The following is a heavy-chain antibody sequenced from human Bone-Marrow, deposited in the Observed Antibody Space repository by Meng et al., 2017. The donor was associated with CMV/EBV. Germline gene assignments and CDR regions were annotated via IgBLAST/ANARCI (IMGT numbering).Heavy chain of an antibody. CDR3: ARDGPDIVVVPAAMSVWFDP. Sequence: SYTISWVRQAPGQGLEWMGRIIPILGIAKYAQKFQGRVTITADKSTSTAYMELSSLRSEDTAVYYCARDGPDIVVVPAAMSVWFDPWGQGTLVTVSS. D-gene: IGHD2-2*01. CDR1: SYT. CDR2: IIPILGIA. V-gene: IGHV1-69*04. J-gene: IGHJ5*02.